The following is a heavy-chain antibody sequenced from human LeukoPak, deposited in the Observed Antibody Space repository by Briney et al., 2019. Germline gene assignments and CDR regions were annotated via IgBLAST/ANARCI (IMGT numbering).Heavy chain of an antibody. Sequence: GGSLRLSCAASGFSFSGYGMHWVRQAPGKGLEWVAVISYDGSNKYYADSVKGRFTISRDNSKNTLYLQMNSLRAEDTAVYYCAKALQDYSDYLGDYWGQGTLVTVSS. CDR1: GFSFSGYG. D-gene: IGHD4-11*01. CDR2: ISYDGSNK. V-gene: IGHV3-30*18. J-gene: IGHJ4*02. CDR3: AKALQDYSDYLGDY.